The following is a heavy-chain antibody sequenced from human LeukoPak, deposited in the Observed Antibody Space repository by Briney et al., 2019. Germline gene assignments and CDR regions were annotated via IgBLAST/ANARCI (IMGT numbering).Heavy chain of an antibody. Sequence: GGSLRLSCAASGFTFSSHWMRWVRQAPGNGLEWGANINQEGSEKDYVDSVKGRLTISRDNAKNSLYLQMNSLRAEDTAVYYCARNRAALNYWGQGTLVTVSS. CDR2: INQEGSEK. J-gene: IGHJ4*02. V-gene: IGHV3-7*04. CDR3: ARNRAALNY. CDR1: GFTFSSHW. D-gene: IGHD2/OR15-2a*01.